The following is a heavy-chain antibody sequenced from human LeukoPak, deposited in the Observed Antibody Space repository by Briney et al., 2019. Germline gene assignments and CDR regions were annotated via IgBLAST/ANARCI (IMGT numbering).Heavy chain of an antibody. CDR1: GGSISSSSYY. D-gene: IGHD3/OR15-3a*01. CDR2: IYYSGST. V-gene: IGHV4-39*07. Sequence: SETLSLTCAVSGGSISSSSYYWGWIRQPPGKGLEWIGSIYYSGSTYYNPSLKSRVTISVDTSKNQFSLKLSSVTAADTAVYYCARTTGRNVRDWPFFDFWGQGTLVTVSS. CDR3: ARTTGRNVRDWPFFDF. J-gene: IGHJ4*02.